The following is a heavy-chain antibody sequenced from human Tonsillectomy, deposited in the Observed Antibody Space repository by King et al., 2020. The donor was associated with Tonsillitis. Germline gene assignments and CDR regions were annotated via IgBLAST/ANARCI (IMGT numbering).Heavy chain of an antibody. J-gene: IGHJ3*02. Sequence: QLQESGPGLVKPSETLSLTCTVSGYSISSDYYWGWIRQPPGKGLEWIGNIYHSGSTYYNPSLKSRVTISVAMSKNQFCLKLSSVTAADTAVYYCARREYYGDAFDIWGQGRMVTVSS. D-gene: IGHD3-10*01. CDR2: IYHSGST. CDR3: ARREYYGDAFDI. V-gene: IGHV4-38-2*02. CDR1: GYSISSDYY.